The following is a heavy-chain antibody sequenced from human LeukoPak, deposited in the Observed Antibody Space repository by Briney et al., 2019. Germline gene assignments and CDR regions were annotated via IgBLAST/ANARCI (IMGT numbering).Heavy chain of an antibody. J-gene: IGHJ4*02. CDR1: GGSFSGYY. D-gene: IGHD1-26*01. CDR3: ARWGGGSYYDFDY. CDR2: INHSGST. V-gene: IGHV4-34*01. Sequence: SETLSLTCAVYGGSFSGYYWSWIRQPPGKGLEWIGEINHSGSTNYNPSLKSRVTISVDTSKNQFSLKLTSVTAADTAVYYCARWGGGSYYDFDYWGQGTLVTVSS.